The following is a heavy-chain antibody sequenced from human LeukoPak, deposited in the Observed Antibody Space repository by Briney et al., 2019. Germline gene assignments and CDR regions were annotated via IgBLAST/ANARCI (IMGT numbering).Heavy chain of an antibody. D-gene: IGHD4-23*01. Sequence: PGRSLRLSCAASGFTFSSYGMHWLRQAPAKGLEGAAVISYDGSNKYYADSVKGRFTISRDNSKNTLYLQMNSMRAEDTALYYCASGGDYVGIAATFRYWGQGSLVTVSS. CDR3: ASGGDYVGIAATFRY. CDR1: GFTFSSYG. V-gene: IGHV3-30*03. CDR2: ISYDGSNK. J-gene: IGHJ4*02.